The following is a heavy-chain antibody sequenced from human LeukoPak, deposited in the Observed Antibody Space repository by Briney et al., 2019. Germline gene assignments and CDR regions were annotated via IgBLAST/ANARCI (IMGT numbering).Heavy chain of an antibody. CDR1: GYSFISYW. CDR2: IYPDDSDT. V-gene: IGHV5-51*01. Sequence: NLGESLKISCKGSGYSFISYWIGWVRQMPGKGLEWMGVIYPDDSDTRYSPSFQGQVTISADKSISTAYLQWSSLKASDAAMYYCARGGIDSAMLTTERFGYWGQGTLVTVSS. D-gene: IGHD5-18*01. CDR3: ARGGIDSAMLTTERFGY. J-gene: IGHJ4*02.